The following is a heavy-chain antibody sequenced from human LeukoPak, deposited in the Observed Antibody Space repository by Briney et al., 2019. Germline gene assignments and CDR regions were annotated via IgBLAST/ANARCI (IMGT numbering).Heavy chain of an antibody. CDR1: GGSISGFF. D-gene: IGHD6-19*01. Sequence: SETLSLTCTVSGGSISGFFWSWIRQPPGKGLEWIGYIYFSGSTNYNPSLKSRVTISVDTSKNQFSLKLSSVTAADTAVYFCASLGSNGWPYYSGLDVWGQGTTVTVSS. CDR2: IYFSGST. J-gene: IGHJ6*02. CDR3: ASLGSNGWPYYSGLDV. V-gene: IGHV4-59*08.